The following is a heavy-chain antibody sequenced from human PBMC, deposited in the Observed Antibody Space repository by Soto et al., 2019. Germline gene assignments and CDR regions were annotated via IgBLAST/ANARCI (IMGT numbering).Heavy chain of an antibody. Sequence: ETLSLTCSVSGSSIRSYYWSWIRQPPGKGLEWIGNIYYSGSTNYNPSLKSRVIISVDSSKSQFSLRLNSLTAADTAVYYCTRVGGYYGDYPNFDYWGQGALVTVSS. J-gene: IGHJ4*02. V-gene: IGHV4-59*01. CDR3: TRVGGYYGDYPNFDY. D-gene: IGHD4-17*01. CDR1: GSSIRSYY. CDR2: IYYSGST.